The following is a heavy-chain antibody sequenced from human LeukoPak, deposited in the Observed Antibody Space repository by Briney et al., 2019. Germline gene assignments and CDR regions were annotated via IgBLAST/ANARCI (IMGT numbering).Heavy chain of an antibody. CDR1: GFTFSSYS. CDR2: ISSSSSYI. J-gene: IGHJ3*01. V-gene: IGHV3-21*01. CDR3: ARGSSGWSPAHAFDV. Sequence: GGSLRLSCAASGFTFSSYSMNWVRQAPGKGLEWVSSISSSSSYIYYADSVKGRFTISRDNAKNSLYLQMNSLRAEDTAVYYCARGSSGWSPAHAFDVWGQGTMVTVSS. D-gene: IGHD6-19*01.